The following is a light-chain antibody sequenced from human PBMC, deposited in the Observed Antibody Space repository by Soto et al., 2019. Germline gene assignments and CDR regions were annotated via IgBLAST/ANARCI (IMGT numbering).Light chain of an antibody. J-gene: IGKJ1*01. CDR2: EAS. V-gene: IGKV1-5*03. Sequence: DIQMTQSPSSLSASVGDRVTITFRASQTINRWLAWHQQKXGKAPKXXIYEASSLESGVPSRFGGSGSGTEFTLIISSLQPDDFETYYCQQYNSYPWTFGQGTKVDIK. CDR3: QQYNSYPWT. CDR1: QTINRW.